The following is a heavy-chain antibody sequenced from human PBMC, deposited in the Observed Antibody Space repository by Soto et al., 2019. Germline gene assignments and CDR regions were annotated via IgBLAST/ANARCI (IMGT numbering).Heavy chain of an antibody. CDR1: GYTFTSYG. Sequence: QVHLVQSGAEVKKPGASVKVSCKASGYTFTSYGITWVRQAPGQGLEWMRWISAHNGNTDYAQQLQGRVIVTRDTSTSPAYMALRSLRSDATAVYYCARGRSGDYWGQGALVTVSS. V-gene: IGHV1-18*01. J-gene: IGHJ4*02. CDR2: ISAHNGNT. CDR3: ARGRSGDY.